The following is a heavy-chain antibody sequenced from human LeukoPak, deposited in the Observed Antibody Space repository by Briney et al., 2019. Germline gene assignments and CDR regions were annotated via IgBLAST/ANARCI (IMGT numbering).Heavy chain of an antibody. CDR1: GGTFSSYA. J-gene: IGHJ5*02. V-gene: IGHV1-69*15. CDR3: ARDGVCSSTSCYSGFDP. D-gene: IGHD2-2*01. CDR2: IIPIFGTA. Sequence: ASVKVSCKASGGTFSSYAISWVRQAPGQGLEWMGRIIPIFGTANYAQKFQGRVTITADESTSTAYMELSSLRSEDTAVYYCARDGVCSSTSCYSGFDPWGQGTLVTVSS.